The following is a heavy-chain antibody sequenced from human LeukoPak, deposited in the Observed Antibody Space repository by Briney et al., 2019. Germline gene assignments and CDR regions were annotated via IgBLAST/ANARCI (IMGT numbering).Heavy chain of an antibody. Sequence: GGSLRLSCAASGFTFSSYSMNWVRQAPGKGLEWVSSISSSSSYIYYADSVKGRFTISRDNAKNSLYLRMNSLRAEDTAVYYCARGETSIAVAGEIDYWGQGTLVTVSS. CDR3: ARGETSIAVAGEIDY. J-gene: IGHJ4*02. V-gene: IGHV3-21*01. D-gene: IGHD6-19*01. CDR2: ISSSSSYI. CDR1: GFTFSSYS.